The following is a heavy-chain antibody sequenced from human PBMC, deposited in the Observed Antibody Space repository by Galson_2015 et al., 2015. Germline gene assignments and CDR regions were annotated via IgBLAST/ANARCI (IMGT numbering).Heavy chain of an antibody. Sequence: SLRLSCAASGFTFSNYAMHWVRQAPGKGLEWVAVISYDGSHKYYADAVKGQFTISRDNSKNTLYLQMTGLRPEDTAVYYCARDIHSSSYSLLNDWGQGTLVTVFS. CDR1: GFTFSNYA. CDR2: ISYDGSHK. D-gene: IGHD2-15*01. V-gene: IGHV3-30-3*01. J-gene: IGHJ4*02. CDR3: ARDIHSSSYSLLND.